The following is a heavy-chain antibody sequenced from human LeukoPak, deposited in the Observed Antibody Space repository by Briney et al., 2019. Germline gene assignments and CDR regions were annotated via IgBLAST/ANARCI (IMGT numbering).Heavy chain of an antibody. D-gene: IGHD1-7*01. CDR1: GYSISSGYY. J-gene: IGHJ4*02. CDR3: ARGPGELPFDY. Sequence: SETLSLTCTVSGYSISSGYYWGWIRPPPGKGLEWIGSIYHSGSTYYNPSLKSRVTISVDTSKNQFSLKLSSVTAADTAVYYCARGPGELPFDYWGQGTLVTVSS. CDR2: IYHSGST. V-gene: IGHV4-38-2*02.